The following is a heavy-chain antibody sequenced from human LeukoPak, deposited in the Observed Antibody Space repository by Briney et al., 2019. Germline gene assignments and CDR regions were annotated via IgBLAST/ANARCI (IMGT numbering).Heavy chain of an antibody. Sequence: GGSLRLSCAASGFTFSSYAMPWVRQAPGKGLEWVAVISYDGSNKYYADSVKGRFTISRDNSKNTLYLQMNSLRAEDTAVYYCARGTYRIAVAAFDYWGQGTLVTVSS. CDR2: ISYDGSNK. CDR1: GFTFSSYA. J-gene: IGHJ4*02. V-gene: IGHV3-30-3*01. CDR3: ARGTYRIAVAAFDY. D-gene: IGHD6-19*01.